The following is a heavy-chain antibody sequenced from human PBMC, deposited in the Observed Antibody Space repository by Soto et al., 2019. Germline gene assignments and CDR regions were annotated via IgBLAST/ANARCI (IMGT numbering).Heavy chain of an antibody. CDR2: IFYTGST. CDR1: GGSLDSGGYY. CDR3: ARLAATYYVVHV. D-gene: IGHD6-13*01. V-gene: IGHV4-31*03. Sequence: QVQLQESGPGLVKPSQTLSLTCSVSGGSLDSGGYYWSWIRQHPGEDLEWIGYIFYTGSTSYNPSLKSRLSMSVDTSQNQFSLSLSSVTAADTAVYYCARLAATYYVVHVWGQGTTVIVSS. J-gene: IGHJ6*02.